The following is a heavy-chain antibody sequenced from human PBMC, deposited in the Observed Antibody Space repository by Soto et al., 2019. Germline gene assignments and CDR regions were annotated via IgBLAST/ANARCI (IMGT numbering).Heavy chain of an antibody. CDR2: IYYSGST. Sequence: QVQLQESGPGLVKPSETLSLTCTVSGGSISSYYWSWIRQPPGKGLEWIGYIYYSGSTNYNPSLKSRVNISVDTSKNQFSLKLSSVTAADTAVYYCARDRGYDFWSGTPPYYYYGMDVWCQGTTVTVSS. D-gene: IGHD3-3*01. V-gene: IGHV4-59*01. J-gene: IGHJ6*02. CDR3: ARDRGYDFWSGTPPYYYYGMDV. CDR1: GGSISSYY.